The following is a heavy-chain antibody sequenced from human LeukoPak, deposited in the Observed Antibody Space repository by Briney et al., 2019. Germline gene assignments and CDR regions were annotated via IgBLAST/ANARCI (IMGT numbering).Heavy chain of an antibody. CDR1: GGSISSYY. J-gene: IGHJ5*02. V-gene: IGHV4-59*01. CDR2: IYYSGST. CDR3: ARSLSIAAAGTWFDP. D-gene: IGHD6-13*01. Sequence: KASETLSLTCTVSGGSISSYYWSWIRQPPGKGLEWIGYIYYSGSTNYNPSLKSRVTISVDTSKNQFSLKLSSVTAADTAVYYCARSLSIAAAGTWFDPWGQGTLVTVSS.